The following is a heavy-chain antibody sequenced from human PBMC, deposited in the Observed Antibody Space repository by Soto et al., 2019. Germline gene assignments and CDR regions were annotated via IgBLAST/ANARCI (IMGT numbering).Heavy chain of an antibody. V-gene: IGHV4-59*08. J-gene: IGHJ6*03. CDR1: GSSISNYY. D-gene: IGHD3-3*01. CDR2: LYHRGSS. Sequence: TSETLSLTCTFSGSSISNYYWSWIRQAPGKGLEWIAYLYHRGSSKYNPSLQSRVTMSLDPSKNQFSLRLTSVTAADTAIYYCANMEGSYYYPEVWGGGTLVTVSS. CDR3: ANMEGSYYYPEV.